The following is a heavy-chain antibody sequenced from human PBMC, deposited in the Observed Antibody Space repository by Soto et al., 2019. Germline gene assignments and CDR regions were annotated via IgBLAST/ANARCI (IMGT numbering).Heavy chain of an antibody. Sequence: QVQLVQSGAEMKEPGDSVRVSCEASGYTFTSYYIHWVRQAPGQGLEWLGWINSKFGDTTYAQDFQGRVSMTRDMSIRTVYMELSRMPSDDTAIYYCARNMDYYYGPGSGNGHGFWGQGTTVTVFS. D-gene: IGHD3-10*01. CDR2: INSKFGDT. J-gene: IGHJ6*02. CDR1: GYTFTSYY. CDR3: ARNMDYYYGPGSGNGHGF. V-gene: IGHV1-2*02.